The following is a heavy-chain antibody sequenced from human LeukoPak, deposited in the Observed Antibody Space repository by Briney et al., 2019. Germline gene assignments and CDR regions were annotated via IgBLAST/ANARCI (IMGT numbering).Heavy chain of an antibody. J-gene: IGHJ4*02. CDR2: ISGSGGST. CDR1: GFTFSSYG. CDR3: ANKPPDYFDY. V-gene: IGHV3-23*01. Sequence: PGGSLRLSCAASGFTFSSYGMSWVRQAPGKGLEWVSAISGSGGSTYYADSVKGRFTISRDNSKNTLYLQMNSLRAEDPAVYYCANKPPDYFDYWGQGTLVTVSS.